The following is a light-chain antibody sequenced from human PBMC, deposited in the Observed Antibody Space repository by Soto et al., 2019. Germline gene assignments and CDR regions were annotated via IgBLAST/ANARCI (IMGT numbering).Light chain of an antibody. J-gene: IGKJ4*01. Sequence: DIQMTQSPSSLSASVGDRVTITCQASQDISKYLNWYQQRPGKAPNLLIYDASSLEAGVPSRFTGSGSGTDFTFTISSLQPEDIATYYCQPYDNPPVTFGGGTKVEIK. CDR3: QPYDNPPVT. CDR1: QDISKY. V-gene: IGKV1-33*01. CDR2: DAS.